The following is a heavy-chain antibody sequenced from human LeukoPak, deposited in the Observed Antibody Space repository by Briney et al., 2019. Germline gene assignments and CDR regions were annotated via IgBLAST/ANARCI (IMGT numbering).Heavy chain of an antibody. Sequence: GGSLRLSCAASGFNFNTYWMSWVRQAPGGGLEWVANIKQDGSEKFYVDSLKGRFTISRDNAKNSLYLQMNSLRVEDTAVYYCARVTTVTTRFIDYWGQGTLVTVSS. CDR1: GFNFNTYW. V-gene: IGHV3-7*01. D-gene: IGHD4-11*01. CDR2: IKQDGSEK. CDR3: ARVTTVTTRFIDY. J-gene: IGHJ4*02.